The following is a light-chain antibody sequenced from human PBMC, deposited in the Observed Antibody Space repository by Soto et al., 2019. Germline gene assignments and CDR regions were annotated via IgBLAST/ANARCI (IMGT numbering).Light chain of an antibody. CDR3: QQRRDWPLT. V-gene: IGKV3-11*01. CDR1: HSVNNY. J-gene: IGKJ4*01. Sequence: EIVLTQSPATLSLSPGERATLSCRASHSVNNYLAWYQQKPGQAPRLLIYDASNRATGIPARFSGGGSGTDFTLTISSFEPEDFAVYYCQQRRDWPLTFGGGTKVDI. CDR2: DAS.